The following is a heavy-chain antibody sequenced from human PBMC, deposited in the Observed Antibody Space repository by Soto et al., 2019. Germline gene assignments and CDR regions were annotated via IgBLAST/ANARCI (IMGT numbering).Heavy chain of an antibody. CDR3: ARHGEDIVVVVAATQNNWFDP. D-gene: IGHD2-15*01. Sequence: SETLSLTCTVSGGSISSSSYYWGWIRQPPGKGLEWIGGIYYSGSTYYNPSLKSRVTISVDTSKNQFSLKLSSVTAADTAVYYCARHGEDIVVVVAATQNNWFDPWGQGTRVTVSS. CDR1: GGSISSSSYY. J-gene: IGHJ5*02. CDR2: IYYSGST. V-gene: IGHV4-39*01.